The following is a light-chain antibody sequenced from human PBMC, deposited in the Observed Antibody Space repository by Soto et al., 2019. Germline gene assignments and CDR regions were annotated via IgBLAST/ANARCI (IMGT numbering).Light chain of an antibody. CDR2: EVS. J-gene: IGLJ1*01. V-gene: IGLV2-14*01. Sequence: QSVLTQPASVSGSPGQSITISCTGTSSDVGGYSYVSWYQQHPGRAPKLMIFEVSNRPSGVSNRFSGSKSGNTASLTISGLQAEDEADYYCSSYTSGSSYVFGNGTKVTVL. CDR1: SSDVGGYSY. CDR3: SSYTSGSSYV.